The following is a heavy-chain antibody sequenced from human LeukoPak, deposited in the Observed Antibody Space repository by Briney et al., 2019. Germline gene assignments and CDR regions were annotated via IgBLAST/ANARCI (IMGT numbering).Heavy chain of an antibody. CDR1: GFIFSSYW. CDR2: IKQDGSEK. V-gene: IGHV3-7*01. J-gene: IGHJ6*03. CDR3: ARTRYYDFWSGYSPNYYYMDV. Sequence: GGSLRLSCAASGFIFSSYWMSWVRQAPGKGLECVASIKQDGSEKYYVDSVKGRFTISRDNAKNSLYLLMNSLRAEDTAVYYCARTRYYDFWSGYSPNYYYMDVWGKGTTVTISS. D-gene: IGHD3-3*01.